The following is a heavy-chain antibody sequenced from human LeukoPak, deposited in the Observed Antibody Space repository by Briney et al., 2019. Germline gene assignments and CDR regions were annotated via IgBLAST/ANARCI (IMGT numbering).Heavy chain of an antibody. Sequence: ASVKVSCKASGYTFTSYDINWVRQATGQGLEWMGWMNPNSGNTGYAQKLQGRVTMTRNTSISTAYMELSSLRSEDTAVYYCARGRYDFWSGYYRHFDYWGQGTLVTVSS. CDR1: GYTFTSYD. D-gene: IGHD3-3*01. V-gene: IGHV1-8*01. J-gene: IGHJ4*02. CDR2: MNPNSGNT. CDR3: ARGRYDFWSGYYRHFDY.